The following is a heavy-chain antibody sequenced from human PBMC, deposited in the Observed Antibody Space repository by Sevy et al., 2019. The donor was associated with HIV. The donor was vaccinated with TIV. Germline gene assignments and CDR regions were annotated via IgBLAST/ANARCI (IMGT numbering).Heavy chain of an antibody. CDR1: GFTFSDHY. Sequence: GGSLRLSCAASGFTFSDHYMEWVRQAPGKGLEWVGRTRNKADGYTTEYAASVKGRFTNSSDDSENSLYLQMNSLKTEDTAVYYCSTHAGIAAAGRVFDYWGQGALVTVSS. CDR3: STHAGIAAAGRVFDY. CDR2: TRNKADGYTT. V-gene: IGHV3-72*01. D-gene: IGHD6-13*01. J-gene: IGHJ4*02.